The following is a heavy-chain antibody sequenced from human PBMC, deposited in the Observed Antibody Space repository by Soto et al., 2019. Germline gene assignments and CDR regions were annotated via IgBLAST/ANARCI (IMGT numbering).Heavy chain of an antibody. CDR1: GFNFTILA. Sequence: VKVPRTASGFNFTILAVEWVRKASGQRLEWIGWIVVGSGNTNYAQKFKERVTINREMSTSKEYMELSRMRSEDTALYYCAAGNQGGGLVDHYKYYDEDYGMDVWGQGTTVTVSS. CDR2: IVVGSGNT. J-gene: IGHJ6*02. CDR3: AAGNQGGGLVDHYKYYDEDYGMDV. D-gene: IGHD3-3*01. V-gene: IGHV1-58*01.